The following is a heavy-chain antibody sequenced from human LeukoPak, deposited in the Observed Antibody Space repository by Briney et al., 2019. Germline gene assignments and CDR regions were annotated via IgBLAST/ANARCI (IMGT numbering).Heavy chain of an antibody. V-gene: IGHV1-46*01. Sequence: ASVKVSCKASGYTFTSYYMHWVRQAPGQGLEWMGIINPSGGSTSYAQKFQGRVTITRDTSASTAYMELSSLRSEDTAVYYCARDRRRVLRFLEWPAYYFDYWGQGTLVTVSS. CDR2: INPSGGST. D-gene: IGHD3-3*01. CDR3: ARDRRRVLRFLEWPAYYFDY. CDR1: GYTFTSYY. J-gene: IGHJ4*02.